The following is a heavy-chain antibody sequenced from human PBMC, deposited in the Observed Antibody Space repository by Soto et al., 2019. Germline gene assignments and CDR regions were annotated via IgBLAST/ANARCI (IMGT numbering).Heavy chain of an antibody. CDR1: GFTFTSHG. V-gene: IGHV3-30*18. CDR2: ISHDGRNI. CDR3: ANGRTKLILATLAYGFDV. D-gene: IGHD2-8*01. J-gene: IGHJ6*02. Sequence: QVQLVESGGGVVQPGRSLRLSCAASGFTFTSHGMLWDRQAPVKGLEWVAIISHDGRNIYYADSGKGRFTIYRDNSRNTLYLQMNSLRAEYTTVYYCANGRTKLILATLAYGFDVWGQWTTVTVSS.